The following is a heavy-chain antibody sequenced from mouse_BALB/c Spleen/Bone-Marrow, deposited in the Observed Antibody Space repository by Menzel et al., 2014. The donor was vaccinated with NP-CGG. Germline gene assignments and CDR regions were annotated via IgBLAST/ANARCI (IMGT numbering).Heavy chain of an antibody. CDR1: GFTFSSYT. CDR3: TRDAMDY. Sequence: DVMLVESGGGLVKPGGSLKLSCAASGFTFSSYTMSWVRQTPEKWLEWVATISSGGSYTYYPDSVKGRFTISRDNAKNTLYLQMSSLKSEDTAMYYCTRDAMDYWGQGTSVTVSS. J-gene: IGHJ4*01. V-gene: IGHV5-6-4*01. CDR2: ISSGGSYT.